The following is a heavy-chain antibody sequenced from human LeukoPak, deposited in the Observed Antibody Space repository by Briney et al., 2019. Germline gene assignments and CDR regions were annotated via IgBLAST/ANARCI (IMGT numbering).Heavy chain of an antibody. J-gene: IGHJ4*02. CDR1: GFTFSSYG. V-gene: IGHV3-30*18. CDR3: AKAGLWFGELLSSNFDY. Sequence: GGSLRLSCAASGFTFSSYGMHWVRQAPGKGLEWVAVISYDGSNKYYADSVKGRFTISRDNSKNTLYLQMSSLRAEDTAVYYCAKAGLWFGELLSSNFDYWGQGTLVTVSS. D-gene: IGHD3-10*01. CDR2: ISYDGSNK.